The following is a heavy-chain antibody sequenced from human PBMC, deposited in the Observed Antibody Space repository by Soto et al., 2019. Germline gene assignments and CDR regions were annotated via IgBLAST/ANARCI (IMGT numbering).Heavy chain of an antibody. D-gene: IGHD3-10*01. CDR1: GGSISSYY. J-gene: IGHJ2*01. V-gene: IGHV4-59*01. Sequence: SETLSLTCTVSGGSISSYYWSWIRQPPGKGLEWIGYIYYSGSTNYNPSLKSRVTISVDTSKNQFSLKLSSVTAADTAVYYCARGTYYYGSGITILWYFDLWGRGTLVTVS. CDR3: ARGTYYYGSGITILWYFDL. CDR2: IYYSGST.